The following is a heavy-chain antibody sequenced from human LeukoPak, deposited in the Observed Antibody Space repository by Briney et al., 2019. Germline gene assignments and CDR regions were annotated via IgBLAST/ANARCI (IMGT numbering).Heavy chain of an antibody. J-gene: IGHJ6*03. CDR1: GGTFSSYA. Sequence: SVKVSCKASGGTFSSYAISWVRQAPGQGLEWMGGIIPIFGTANYAQKFQGRVTITTDESTSTAYMELSSLRSEDTAVYYCASYITYNAPHYYYYMDVWGKGTTVTVSS. CDR2: IIPIFGTA. CDR3: ASYITYNAPHYYYYMDV. D-gene: IGHD1-1*01. V-gene: IGHV1-69*05.